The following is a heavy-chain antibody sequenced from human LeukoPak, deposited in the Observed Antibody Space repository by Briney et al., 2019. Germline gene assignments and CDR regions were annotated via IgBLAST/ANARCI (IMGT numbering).Heavy chain of an antibody. J-gene: IGHJ5*02. CDR2: IYYSGST. Sequence: SETLSLTCTVSGGPISSYYWSWIRQPPGKGLEWIGYIYYSGSTNYNPSLKSRVTISVDTSKNQFSLKLSSVTAADTAVYYCARVPQMLWFGELFSWFDPWGQGTLVTVSS. CDR1: GGPISSYY. V-gene: IGHV4-59*01. CDR3: ARVPQMLWFGELFSWFDP. D-gene: IGHD3-10*01.